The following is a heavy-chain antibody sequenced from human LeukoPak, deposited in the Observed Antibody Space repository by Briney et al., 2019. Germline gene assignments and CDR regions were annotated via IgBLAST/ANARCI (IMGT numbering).Heavy chain of an antibody. CDR3: TTRPYSSSSPDY. J-gene: IGHJ4*02. Sequence: GGSLRLSCAASGFTFSNAWMNWVRQAPGKGLEWVGRIKSKPDGETTDYTAPVKGRFTISRDDSKNTLYLQMNSLKSEDTAMYYCTTRPYSSSSPDYWGQGTLVTVSS. CDR2: IKSKPDGETT. D-gene: IGHD6-6*01. V-gene: IGHV3-15*01. CDR1: GFTFSNAW.